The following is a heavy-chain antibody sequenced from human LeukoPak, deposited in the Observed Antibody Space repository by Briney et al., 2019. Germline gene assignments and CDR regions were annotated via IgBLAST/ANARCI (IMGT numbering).Heavy chain of an antibody. CDR3: XXXXXXXXXXXXXXXXXXDV. J-gene: IGHJ6*03. Sequence: GYTFTSYGISWVRQAPGQGLEGMGWINPKSGVTKYAQKFQGRDTMNRDRSSTRVCMEVSRLQYDDTAVYVCXXXXXXXXXXXXXXXXXXDVWGKXTXVIISS. CDR1: GYTFTSYG. V-gene: IGHV1-2*02. CDR2: INPKSGVT.